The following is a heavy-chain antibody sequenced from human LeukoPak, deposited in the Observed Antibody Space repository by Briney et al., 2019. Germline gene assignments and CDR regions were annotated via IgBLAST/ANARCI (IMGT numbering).Heavy chain of an antibody. V-gene: IGHV4-34*01. CDR3: ASSGYYEIYYYGMDV. J-gene: IGHJ6*02. CDR1: GGSFSGYY. Sequence: SETLSLTCAVYGGSFSGYYWSWIRQPPGKGLEWIGEINHSGSTNYNPSLKSRVTISVDTSKNQFSLKLSSVTAADTAMYYCASSGYYEIYYYGMDVWGQGTTVTVSS. D-gene: IGHD3-22*01. CDR2: INHSGST.